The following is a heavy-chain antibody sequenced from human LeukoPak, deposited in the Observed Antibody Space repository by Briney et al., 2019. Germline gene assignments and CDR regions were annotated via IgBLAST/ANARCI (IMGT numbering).Heavy chain of an antibody. Sequence: PGGSLRLSCAASGFTLSSYAMHWVRQAPGKGLEWVAVTSYDGSNKYYADSVKGRFTISRDNSKNTLYLQMNSLRAEDTAVYYCARGRNNYYDSSGRKGGFNYWGQGTLVTVSS. D-gene: IGHD3-22*01. CDR2: TSYDGSNK. J-gene: IGHJ4*02. CDR3: ARGRNNYYDSSGRKGGFNY. V-gene: IGHV3-30*01. CDR1: GFTLSSYA.